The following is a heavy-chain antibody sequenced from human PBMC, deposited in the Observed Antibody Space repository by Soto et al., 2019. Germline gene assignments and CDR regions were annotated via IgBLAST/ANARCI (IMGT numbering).Heavy chain of an antibody. D-gene: IGHD4-4*01. J-gene: IGHJ4*02. CDR1: GGSISSGGYY. Sequence: SETLSLTCTVSGGSISSGGYYWSWIRQHPGKGLEWIGYIYYSGSTYYNPSLKSRVTISVDTSKNQFSLKLSSVTAADTAVYYCARAYMGVTVGIDYWGQGTLVTVSS. CDR2: IYYSGST. V-gene: IGHV4-31*03. CDR3: ARAYMGVTVGIDY.